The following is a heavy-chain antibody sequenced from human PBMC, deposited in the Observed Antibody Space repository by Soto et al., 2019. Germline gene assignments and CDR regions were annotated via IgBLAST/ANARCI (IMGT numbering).Heavy chain of an antibody. Sequence: GSLRLSCSASGFSFRTYWMNWVRQGPGKGLAWVSDISGNAGKSDYADSVKGRFTISRDNATNRLYLKKDSLGADDTGVYLCAKECTGSSSRGCFDSWGQGTMVTVSS. CDR1: GFSFRTYW. CDR3: AKECTGSSSRGCFDS. D-gene: IGHD6-6*01. CDR2: ISGNAGKS. V-gene: IGHV3-23*01. J-gene: IGHJ4*02.